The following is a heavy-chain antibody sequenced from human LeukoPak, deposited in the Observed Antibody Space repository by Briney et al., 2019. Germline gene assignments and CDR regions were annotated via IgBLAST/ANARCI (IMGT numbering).Heavy chain of an antibody. CDR1: GFTFSSYV. V-gene: IGHV3-23*01. J-gene: IGHJ4*02. Sequence: GGSLRLSCAASGFTFSSYVMNWVRQAPGKGLEWVSAISGSGGSAYYADSVKGRFTISRDNSKNTLYLQMNSLRAEDTAVYYCAKGIYNWNDGIDYWGQGTLVTVSP. D-gene: IGHD1-1*01. CDR2: ISGSGGSA. CDR3: AKGIYNWNDGIDY.